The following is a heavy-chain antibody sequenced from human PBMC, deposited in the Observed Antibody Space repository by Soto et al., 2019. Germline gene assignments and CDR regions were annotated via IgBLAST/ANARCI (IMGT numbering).Heavy chain of an antibody. J-gene: IGHJ6*02. CDR2: IYFTGST. CDR3: ARGLNSAASYYYGFDV. CDR1: GVSVSGGSFY. V-gene: IGHV4-61*01. Sequence: PSETLSLTCTVSGVSVSGGSFYWSWIRQPPGGGLEWIAYIYFTGSTNYNPSLESRVTISVDTSNNQFSLRLNSVTAADSAMYFCARGLNSAASYYYGFDVWGQGTTVTVS. D-gene: IGHD5-12*01.